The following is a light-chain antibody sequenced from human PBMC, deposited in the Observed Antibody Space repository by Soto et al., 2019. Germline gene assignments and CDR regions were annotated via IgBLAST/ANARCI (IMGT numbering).Light chain of an antibody. CDR1: NIGSKS. CDR2: NDR. V-gene: IGLV3-21*02. Sequence: SYELTQPPSVSVAPGQTARITCGGNNIGSKSVHWYHQKPGQAPVLVVYNDRARPSGSPERFSGSNSGDTAALTISRVGAGDEATYYCQAWDTTTDHVVFGGGTK. J-gene: IGLJ2*01. CDR3: QAWDTTTDHVV.